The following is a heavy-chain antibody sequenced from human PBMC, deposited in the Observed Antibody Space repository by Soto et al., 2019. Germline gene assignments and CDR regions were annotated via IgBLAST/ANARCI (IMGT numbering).Heavy chain of an antibody. V-gene: IGHV3-23*01. Sequence: EVQLLESGGGVVQPGGSLRLSCAASGFTFSSYAMAWVRQAPGKGLEWVSAISGGGGSTYYADSVKGRFIVSRDNSKNTVYLQMNSLRAEDTAVYYCAKRKERYCSGGSCYPAYWGQGTLVTVSS. CDR1: GFTFSSYA. D-gene: IGHD2-15*01. J-gene: IGHJ4*02. CDR3: AKRKERYCSGGSCYPAY. CDR2: ISGGGGST.